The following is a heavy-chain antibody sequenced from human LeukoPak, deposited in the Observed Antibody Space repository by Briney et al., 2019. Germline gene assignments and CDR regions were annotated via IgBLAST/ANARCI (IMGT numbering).Heavy chain of an antibody. CDR3: AREGGPYRPLDY. J-gene: IGHJ4*02. Sequence: AETLSLICGVSGGSVSSANWWSWVRQPPGRSLFRLLEVHLDGRTNYKPSLQSRLTMSVDFSENHISLKLTSVTAADTAVYYCAREGGPYRPLDYSGQGTLVTVSS. CDR1: GGSVSSANW. V-gene: IGHV4-4*02. CDR2: VHLDGRT.